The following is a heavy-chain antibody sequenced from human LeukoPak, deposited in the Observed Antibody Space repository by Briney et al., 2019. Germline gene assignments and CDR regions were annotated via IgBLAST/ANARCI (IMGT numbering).Heavy chain of an antibody. CDR1: GYTFTGYY. Sequence: GASVKVSCKASGYTFTGYYMHWVRQAPGQGLEWMGRINPNSGGTNYAQKFQGGVTMTRDTSISTAYMELSRLRSDDTAVYYCARRVPTMVRGGDNWFDPWGQGTLVTVSS. J-gene: IGHJ5*02. CDR2: INPNSGGT. D-gene: IGHD3-10*01. CDR3: ARRVPTMVRGGDNWFDP. V-gene: IGHV1-2*06.